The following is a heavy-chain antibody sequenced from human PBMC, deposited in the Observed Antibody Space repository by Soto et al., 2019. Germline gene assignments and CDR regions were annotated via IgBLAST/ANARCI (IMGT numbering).Heavy chain of an antibody. D-gene: IGHD3-10*01. V-gene: IGHV3-15*01. CDR2: IKSKTDGGTT. CDR3: STDVGFVFQSQEHDY. CDR1: EFTFSNAW. Sequence: PGGSLRLSCAASEFTFSNAWMSWVRQAPGKGLEWVGRIKSKTDGGTTYYAAPVKGRFTISRDDSKNTLYLQMNSLKTEDKAVYYCSTDVGFVFQSQEHDYWGQGTLVTVSS. J-gene: IGHJ4*02.